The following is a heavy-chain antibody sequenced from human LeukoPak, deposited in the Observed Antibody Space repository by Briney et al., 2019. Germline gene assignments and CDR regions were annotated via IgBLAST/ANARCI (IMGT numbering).Heavy chain of an antibody. V-gene: IGHV1-46*01. Sequence: ASVKVSCKASGYTFTSYYMHWVRQAPGQGLDWMGIINPSGGSTSYAQKFQGRVTMTRDTSTSTVYMELSSLRSEDTAVYYCARGYCSSTSCLPRPRNWFDPWGQGTLVTVSS. J-gene: IGHJ5*02. CDR3: ARGYCSSTSCLPRPRNWFDP. D-gene: IGHD2-2*01. CDR1: GYTFTSYY. CDR2: INPSGGST.